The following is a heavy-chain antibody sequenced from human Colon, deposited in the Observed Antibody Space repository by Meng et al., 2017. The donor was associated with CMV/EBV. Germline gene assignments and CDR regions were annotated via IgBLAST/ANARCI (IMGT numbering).Heavy chain of an antibody. J-gene: IGHJ3*02. Sequence: GESLKISCAASGFTFSSYSMHWVRQAPGKGLEWVSSISNDRNSIHYADSVKGRFTISRDNAKSSLYLQMDGLRAEDTAVYYCAKDHRGGSYDNDAFDIWGQGTVVTVSS. V-gene: IGHV3-21*01. CDR1: GFTFSSYS. CDR2: ISNDRNSI. D-gene: IGHD1-26*01. CDR3: AKDHRGGSYDNDAFDI.